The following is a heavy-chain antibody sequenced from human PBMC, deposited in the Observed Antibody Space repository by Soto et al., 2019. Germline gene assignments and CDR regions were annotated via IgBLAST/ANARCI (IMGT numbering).Heavy chain of an antibody. CDR2: IWYDGSNK. CDR1: GFTFSSYG. J-gene: IGHJ4*02. V-gene: IGHV3-33*01. CDR3: ARGRPHYYFDY. D-gene: IGHD1-1*01. Sequence: GGSLRLSCAAPGFTFSSYGMHWVRQAPGKGLEWVAVIWYDGSNKYYADSVKGRFTISRDNSKNTLYLQMNSLRAEDTAVYYCARGRPHYYFDYWGQGTLVTVSS.